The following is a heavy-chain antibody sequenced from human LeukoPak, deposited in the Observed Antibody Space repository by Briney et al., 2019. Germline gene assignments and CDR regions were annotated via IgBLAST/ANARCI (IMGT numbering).Heavy chain of an antibody. V-gene: IGHV3-13*01. CDR1: GFTLSSYD. CDR3: ARGKGYDSSTAAFDI. J-gene: IGHJ3*02. D-gene: IGHD3-22*01. CDR2: IDIPGNT. Sequence: GGSLRLSCAASGFTLSSYDMHWVRQPTGKGLEWVSGIDIPGNTYYPDSVKGRFTMSRESAKNSLYLQMNSLRAEDTAVYYCARGKGYDSSTAAFDIWGQGTMVTISS.